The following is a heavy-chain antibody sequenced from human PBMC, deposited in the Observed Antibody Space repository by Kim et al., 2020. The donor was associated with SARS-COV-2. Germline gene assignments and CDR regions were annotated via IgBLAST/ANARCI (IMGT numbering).Heavy chain of an antibody. D-gene: IGHD6-6*01. CDR2: IYYTGST. Sequence: SETLSLTCTVSGGSIRSDNYYWAWIRQPPGKGLEWIGSIYYTGSTYYNPSLTSRVTISVDTSRNQFSLKLHSVTVANTAVYYCARQEGRQTDTIETRFSFFDYWGQGVPVTVSS. CDR3: ARQEGRQTDTIETRFSFFDY. CDR1: GGSIRSDNYY. V-gene: IGHV4-39*01. J-gene: IGHJ4*02.